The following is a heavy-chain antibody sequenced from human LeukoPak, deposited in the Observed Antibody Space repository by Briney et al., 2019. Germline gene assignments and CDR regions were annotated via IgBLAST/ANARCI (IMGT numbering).Heavy chain of an antibody. Sequence: GGSLRLSCAASGFTFSSFVMSWVRQAPGKGLEWVSTISGSGGSTYYADSVKGRFTVSRVNSKSTLSLQMNGLRADDTAIYYCAKVTYYFGSGTYHFPDYWGQGILVTVSS. CDR2: ISGSGGST. D-gene: IGHD3-10*01. V-gene: IGHV3-23*01. CDR3: AKVTYYFGSGTYHFPDY. J-gene: IGHJ4*02. CDR1: GFTFSSFV.